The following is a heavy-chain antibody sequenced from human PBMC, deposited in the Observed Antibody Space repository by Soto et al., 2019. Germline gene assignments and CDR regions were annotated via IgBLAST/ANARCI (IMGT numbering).Heavy chain of an antibody. J-gene: IGHJ5*02. CDR1: GAALNSGNYY. Sequence: SETLSLTCSVSGAALNSGNYYWSWIHQVPGKGLEWIGHIYVTGAVDYNPSLRDRITISQDTSERQFSLNLRLVTAADTAVYYCARLRIATNNYKWFDPWGQGTLVTVSS. CDR3: ARLRIATNNYKWFDP. D-gene: IGHD2-21*01. V-gene: IGHV4-31*03. CDR2: IYVTGAV.